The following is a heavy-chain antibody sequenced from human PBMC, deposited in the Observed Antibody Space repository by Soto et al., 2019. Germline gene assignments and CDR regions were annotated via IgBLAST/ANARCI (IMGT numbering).Heavy chain of an antibody. Sequence: EVQLVESGGGLVQPGGSLRLSCAASGFTFSSYWMHWVRQAPGKGLVWVSRINSDGSSTTYADSVKGRFTISRGNAKNTLYLQMNSLRAEDTAVYYCAREIVVVTAIDYWGQGTLVTVSS. CDR2: INSDGSST. D-gene: IGHD2-21*02. J-gene: IGHJ4*02. CDR1: GFTFSSYW. CDR3: AREIVVVTAIDY. V-gene: IGHV3-74*01.